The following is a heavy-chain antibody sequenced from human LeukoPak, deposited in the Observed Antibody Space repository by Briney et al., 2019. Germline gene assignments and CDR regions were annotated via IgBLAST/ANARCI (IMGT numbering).Heavy chain of an antibody. J-gene: IGHJ3*02. V-gene: IGHV4-59*01. Sequence: SETLSLTCTVSGGSISSYYWSWIRQPPGKGLEWIGYIYYSGSTNYNPSLKSRVTISVDTSKNQFSLKLSSVTAADTAVYYCARRGYGDYEVDAFDIWGQGTMVTVSS. CDR3: ARRGYGDYEVDAFDI. CDR2: IYYSGST. D-gene: IGHD4-17*01. CDR1: GGSISSYY.